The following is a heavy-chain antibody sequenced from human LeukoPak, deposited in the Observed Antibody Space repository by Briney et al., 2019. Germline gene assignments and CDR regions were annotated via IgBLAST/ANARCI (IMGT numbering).Heavy chain of an antibody. D-gene: IGHD4-23*01. CDR2: ISSSSSTI. J-gene: IGHJ3*02. CDR3: ARDRGYGGNGKAFDI. Sequence: PGGSLRLSCAASGFTFSSYSMNWVRQAPGKGLEWVSYISSSSSTIYYADSVKGRFTISRDNAKNSLYLQMNSLRAEDTAVYYCARDRGYGGNGKAFDIWGQGTMVTVSS. V-gene: IGHV3-48*01. CDR1: GFTFSSYS.